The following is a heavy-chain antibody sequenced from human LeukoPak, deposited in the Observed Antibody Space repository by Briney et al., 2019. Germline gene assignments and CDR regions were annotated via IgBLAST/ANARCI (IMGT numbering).Heavy chain of an antibody. D-gene: IGHD5-24*01. CDR3: ARRATRRGGSDY. Sequence: GGSLRLSCAASGFTFSSYSMNWVRQAPGKGLEWVSSISSSSSYIYYADSVKGRFTISRDNAKNSLYLQMNSLRAEDTAVYYCARRATRRGGSDYWGQGTLVTVS. CDR2: ISSSSSYI. CDR1: GFTFSSYS. J-gene: IGHJ4*02. V-gene: IGHV3-21*04.